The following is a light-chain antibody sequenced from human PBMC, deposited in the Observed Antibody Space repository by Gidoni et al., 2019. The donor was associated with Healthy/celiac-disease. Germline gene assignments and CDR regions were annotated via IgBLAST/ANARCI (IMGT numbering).Light chain of an antibody. CDR1: SSDVGGYNY. CDR3: SSYTSSSTLEV. Sequence: QSALTHPPSVSAPPGQSITISCTGTSSDVGGYNYVSWYQQHPGKAPKLMIYEVSNRPSGVSNRFSGSKSGNTASLTISGLQAEDEADYYCSSYTSSSTLEVFGTGTKVTVL. CDR2: EVS. V-gene: IGLV2-14*01. J-gene: IGLJ1*01.